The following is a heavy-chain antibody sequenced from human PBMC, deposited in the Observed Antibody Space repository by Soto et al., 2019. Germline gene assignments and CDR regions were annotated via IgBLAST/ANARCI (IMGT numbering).Heavy chain of an antibody. CDR1: GYTFTSYG. V-gene: IGHV1-18*01. Sequence: ASVKVSCKASGYTFTSYGITWVRQAPGQGLEWMGWISVHNGNTNYAEDFQGRVTMTSDASTSTAYMEMRSLRLDDTAVFYCARVRGGTYQRASGRWGPGTVVTVYS. D-gene: IGHD3-16*01. J-gene: IGHJ4*03. CDR3: ARVRGGTYQRASGR. CDR2: ISVHNGNT.